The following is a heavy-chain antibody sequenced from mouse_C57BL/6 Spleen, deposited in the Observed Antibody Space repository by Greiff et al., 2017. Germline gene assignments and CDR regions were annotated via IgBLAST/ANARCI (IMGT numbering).Heavy chain of an antibody. CDR3: ARRDYCGSRAYLDY. J-gene: IGHJ2*01. CDR2: INPNNGGT. V-gene: IGHV1-18*01. D-gene: IGHD1-1*01. Sequence: VQLQQSGPELVKPGASVKIPCKASGYTFTDYNMDWVKQSHGKSLEWIGDINPNNGGTIYNQKFKGKATLNVDKCSSTAYMELRSLTSEDTAVYYCARRDYCGSRAYLDYGGQGTTLTVSS. CDR1: GYTFTDYN.